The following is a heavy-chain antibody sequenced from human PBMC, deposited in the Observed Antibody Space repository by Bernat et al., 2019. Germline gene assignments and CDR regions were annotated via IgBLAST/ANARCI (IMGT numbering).Heavy chain of an antibody. D-gene: IGHD4-17*01. V-gene: IGHV3-33*01. CDR1: GFTFSSYG. CDR3: ARDSWLYGDSGGGYFQH. CDR2: IWYDGSNK. J-gene: IGHJ1*01. Sequence: QVQLVESGGGVVQPGRSLRLSCAAPGFTFSSYGMHWVRQAPGKGLEWVAVIWYDGSNKYYADSVKGRFTISRDNSKNTLYLQMNSLRAEDTAVYYCARDSWLYGDSGGGYFQHWGQGTLVTVSS.